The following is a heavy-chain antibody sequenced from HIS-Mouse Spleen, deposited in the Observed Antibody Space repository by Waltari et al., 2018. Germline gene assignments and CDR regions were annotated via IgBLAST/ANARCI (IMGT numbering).Heavy chain of an antibody. CDR3: AREIPYSSSWYDWYFDL. Sequence: QLQLQESGPGLVKPSETLSLPCTVSGGPISRSRYYWGWTRQPPGKGLEWIGSIYYSGSTYYNPSLKSRVTISVDTSKNQFSLKLSSVTAADTAVYYCAREIPYSSSWYDWYFDLWGRGTLVTVSS. V-gene: IGHV4-39*07. CDR2: IYYSGST. D-gene: IGHD6-13*01. CDR1: GGPISRSRYY. J-gene: IGHJ2*01.